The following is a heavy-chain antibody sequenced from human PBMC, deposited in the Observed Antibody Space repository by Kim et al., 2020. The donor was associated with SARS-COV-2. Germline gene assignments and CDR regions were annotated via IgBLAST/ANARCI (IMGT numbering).Heavy chain of an antibody. CDR3: ASTYDSSGYLDY. J-gene: IGHJ4*02. Sequence: GGSLRLSCAASGFTFSSYEMNWVRQAPGKGLEWVSYISSSGGTIYYADSVKGRFTISRDNAKNSLYLQMNSLRAEDTAVYYCASTYDSSGYLDYWGQGTLVTVSS. CDR1: GFTFSSYE. V-gene: IGHV3-48*03. D-gene: IGHD3-22*01. CDR2: ISSSGGTI.